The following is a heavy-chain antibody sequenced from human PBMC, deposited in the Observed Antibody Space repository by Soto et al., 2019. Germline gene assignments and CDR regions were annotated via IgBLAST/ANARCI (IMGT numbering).Heavy chain of an antibody. V-gene: IGHV3-23*01. D-gene: IGHD6-13*01. J-gene: IGHJ4*02. CDR2: ITASGAST. CDR3: AKSTYSSSWRDS. Sequence: EVQLLESGGALVQPGGSLRLSCAASGFTFSNYAMTWVRQAPGKGLEWVSVITASGASTYYAGSVKGRFTISRDNSKNTLYLHINSLRVEDTAVYYCAKSTYSSSWRDSWGQGTLVTVSS. CDR1: GFTFSNYA.